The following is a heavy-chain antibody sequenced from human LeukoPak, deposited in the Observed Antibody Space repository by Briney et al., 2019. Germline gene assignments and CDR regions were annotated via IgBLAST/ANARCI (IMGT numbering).Heavy chain of an antibody. J-gene: IGHJ6*03. D-gene: IGHD4-11*01. V-gene: IGHV1-69*06. CDR1: GGTFSSYA. CDR2: IIPIFGTA. CDR3: ARGYDDYSNYVLSRYFYYYYMDV. Sequence: GASVKVSCKASGGTFSSYAISWVRQAPGQGLEWMGGIIPIFGTASYAQKFQGRVTITADKFTSIAYMEVSSLRSEDTAVYYCARGYDDYSNYVLSRYFYYYYMDVWGKGTTVTVSS.